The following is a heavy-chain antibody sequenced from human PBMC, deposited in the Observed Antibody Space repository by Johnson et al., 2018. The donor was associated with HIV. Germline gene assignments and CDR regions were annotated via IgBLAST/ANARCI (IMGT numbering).Heavy chain of an antibody. CDR3: AKDSSSSGLEDAFDI. D-gene: IGHD6-6*01. CDR1: GFTVSSNY. J-gene: IGHJ3*02. V-gene: IGHV3-53*04. CDR2: IYNDGNT. Sequence: VQLVESGGGLVQPGRSLRLSCAASGFTVSSNYMSWVRQAPGKGLEWVSVIYNDGNTYYADSVKGRFTISRDNAKNSLYLQMNSLRAEDTALYYCAKDSSSSGLEDAFDIWGQGTMVTVSS.